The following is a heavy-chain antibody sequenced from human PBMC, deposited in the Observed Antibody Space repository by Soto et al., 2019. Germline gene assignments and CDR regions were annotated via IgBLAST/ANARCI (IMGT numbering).Heavy chain of an antibody. V-gene: IGHV1-69*13. CDR3: ARARVADYYYGMDV. Sequence: VASVKVSCKASGGTFSSYAIRWVRQAPGQGLEWMGGIIPIFGTANYAQKFQGRVTITADESTSTAYMELSSLRSEDTAVYYCARARVADYYYGMDVWGQGTTVTVS. CDR2: IIPIFGTA. J-gene: IGHJ6*02. CDR1: GGTFSSYA.